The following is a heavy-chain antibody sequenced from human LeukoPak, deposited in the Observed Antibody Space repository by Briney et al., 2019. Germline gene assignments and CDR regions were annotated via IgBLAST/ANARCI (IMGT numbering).Heavy chain of an antibody. CDR2: IYYSGST. CDR3: ARDSRYGDYNWFDP. Sequence: PSETLSLTCTVSGGSISSYYWSWIRQPPGKGLEWIGCIYYSGSTNYNPSLKSRVTISSDTSKNQFSLKLSSVTAADTAVYYCARDSRYGDYNWFDPWGQGTLVTVSS. V-gene: IGHV4-59*01. J-gene: IGHJ5*02. CDR1: GGSISSYY. D-gene: IGHD4-17*01.